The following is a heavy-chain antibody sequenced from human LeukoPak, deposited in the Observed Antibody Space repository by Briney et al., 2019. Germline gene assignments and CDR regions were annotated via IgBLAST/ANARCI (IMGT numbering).Heavy chain of an antibody. V-gene: IGHV3-23*01. CDR3: ASLGVGNYYDSSGYYIARDAFDI. CDR1: GFTFSSYA. D-gene: IGHD3-22*01. CDR2: ISGSGGST. J-gene: IGHJ3*02. Sequence: GGSLRLSCAASGFTFSSYAMSWVRQAPGKGLKWVSAISGSGGSTYYADSVKGRFTISRDNSKNTLYLQMNSLRAKDTAVYYCASLGVGNYYDSSGYYIARDAFDIWGQGTMVTVSS.